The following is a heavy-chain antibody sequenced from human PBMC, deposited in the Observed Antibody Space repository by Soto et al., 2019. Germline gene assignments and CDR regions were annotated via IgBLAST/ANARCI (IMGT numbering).Heavy chain of an antibody. J-gene: IGHJ5*02. V-gene: IGHV1-18*04. CDR3: ARVVGGIPVAGSWNWFNP. Sequence: GASVKVSCKASGYTFTSYALSWVRHAPGQGLEWMGWISTYNGNTNYAQNLQGRVTMTTDISTNTAYMELRSLRSDDTAVYYCARVVGGIPVAGSWNWFNPWGQGTLVTVS. CDR1: GYTFTSYA. CDR2: ISTYNGNT. D-gene: IGHD6-19*01.